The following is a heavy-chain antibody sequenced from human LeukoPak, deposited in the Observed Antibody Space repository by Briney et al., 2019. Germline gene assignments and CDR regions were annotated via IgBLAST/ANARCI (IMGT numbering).Heavy chain of an antibody. Sequence: TSETLSLTCTVSGGSISSGVYYWSWIRQHPGKGLEWIGYIYYSGSTYYNPSLKSRVTISVDTSKNQFSLKLSSVTAADTAVYYCARVLWDGVVFNHSNYYYYYYMDVWGKGTTVTVSS. CDR3: ARVLWDGVVFNHSNYYYYYYMDV. D-gene: IGHD3-3*01. CDR2: IYYSGST. CDR1: GGSISSGVYY. J-gene: IGHJ6*03. V-gene: IGHV4-31*03.